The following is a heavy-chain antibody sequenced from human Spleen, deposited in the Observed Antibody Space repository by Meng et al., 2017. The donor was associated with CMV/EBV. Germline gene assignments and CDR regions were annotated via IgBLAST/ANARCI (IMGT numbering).Heavy chain of an antibody. J-gene: IGHJ4*02. Sequence: GGSLRLSCTASGFTFSNYAMSWVRQAPGKGLEWVGFIRSKVYGATADYAASVKGRFSISRDDSKSIAYLQMNSLKTEDTAVYYCTRDWFSANDYYFDYWGQGTLVTVSS. V-gene: IGHV3-49*04. CDR3: TRDWFSANDYYFDY. CDR1: GFTFSNYA. D-gene: IGHD5-12*01. CDR2: IRSKVYGATA.